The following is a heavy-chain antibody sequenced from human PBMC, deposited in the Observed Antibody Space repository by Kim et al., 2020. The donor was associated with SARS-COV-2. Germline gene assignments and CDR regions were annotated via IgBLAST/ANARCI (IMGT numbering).Heavy chain of an antibody. V-gene: IGHV3-33*01. CDR1: GFTFSSYG. D-gene: IGHD6-13*01. CDR3: ARDATGGRQLVRKGFPPDY. Sequence: GGSLRLSCAASGFTFSSYGMHWVRQAPGKGLEWVAVIWYDGSNKYYADSVKGRFTISRDNSKNTLYLQMNSLRAEDTAVYYCARDATGGRQLVRKGFPPDYWGQGTLVTVSS. J-gene: IGHJ4*02. CDR2: IWYDGSNK.